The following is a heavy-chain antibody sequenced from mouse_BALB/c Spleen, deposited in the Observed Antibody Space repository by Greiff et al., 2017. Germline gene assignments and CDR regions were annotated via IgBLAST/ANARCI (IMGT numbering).Heavy chain of an antibody. V-gene: IGHV1-67*01. D-gene: IGHD6-2*01. CDR2: ISTYYGNT. CDR3: ARSRGSHYFDY. Sequence: VQLQQSGPELVRPGVSVKISCQGSGYTFTDYAMHWVKQSHAKSLEWIGVISTYYGNTNYNQKFKGKATMTVDKSSSTAYMELARLTSEDSAIYYCARSRGSHYFDYWGQGTTLTVSS. CDR1: GYTFTDYA. J-gene: IGHJ2*01.